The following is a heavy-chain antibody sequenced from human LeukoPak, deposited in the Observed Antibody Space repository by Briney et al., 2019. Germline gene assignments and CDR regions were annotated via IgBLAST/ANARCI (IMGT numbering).Heavy chain of an antibody. CDR3: ARDRIEHSYGTGFDY. D-gene: IGHD5-18*01. CDR1: GFTFTNHW. J-gene: IGHJ4*02. Sequence: GGSLRLSCAASGFTFTNHWMHWVRQAPGKGLVWVSRINSDGTSTNYADSVKGRFTISRDNAKNTLYLQMSSLRAEDTSVYYCARDRIEHSYGTGFDYWGQGSLVTVSS. V-gene: IGHV3-74*01. CDR2: INSDGTST.